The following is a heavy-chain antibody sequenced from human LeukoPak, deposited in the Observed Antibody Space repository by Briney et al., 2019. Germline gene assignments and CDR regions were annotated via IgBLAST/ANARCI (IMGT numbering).Heavy chain of an antibody. CDR1: GGSISSSSYY. CDR3: ARGRLIWVIAYWYFDL. J-gene: IGHJ2*01. Sequence: SETLSLTCTVSGGSISSSSYYWGWIRQPPGKGLEWIGSIYYSGSTYYNPSLKSRVTISVDTSKNQFSLKLSSVTAADTAVYYCARGRLIWVIAYWYFDLWGRGTLVTVSS. D-gene: IGHD3-16*02. V-gene: IGHV4-39*07. CDR2: IYYSGST.